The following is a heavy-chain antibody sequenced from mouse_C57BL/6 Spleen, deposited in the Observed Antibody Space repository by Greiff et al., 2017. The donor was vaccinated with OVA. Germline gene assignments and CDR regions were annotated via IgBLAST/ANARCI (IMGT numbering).Heavy chain of an antibody. CDR2: ISYDGSN. V-gene: IGHV3-6*01. J-gene: IGHJ4*01. CDR1: GYSITSGYY. Sequence: EVKLMESGPGLVKPSQSLSLTCSVTGYSITSGYYWNWIRQFPGNKLEWMGYISYDGSNNYNPSLKNRISITRDTSKNQFFLKLNSVTTEDTATYYCAREVSHLYAMDYWGQGTSVTVSS. CDR3: AREVSHLYAMDY. D-gene: IGHD6-2*01.